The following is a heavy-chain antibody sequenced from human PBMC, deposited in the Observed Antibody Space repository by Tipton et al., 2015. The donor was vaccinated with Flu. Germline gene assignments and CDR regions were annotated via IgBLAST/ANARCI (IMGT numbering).Heavy chain of an antibody. CDR1: GGSISSYY. CDR3: ARPSAARSYWYFDL. V-gene: IGHV4-4*07. Sequence: TLSLTCTVSGGSISSYYWSWIRQPAGKGLEWIGRIYTSGSTNYNPSLKSRVTISVDTSKNQFSLKLSSVTAADTAVYYCARPSAARSYWYFDLWGRGTLVTVSS. D-gene: IGHD6-6*01. CDR2: IYTSGST. J-gene: IGHJ2*01.